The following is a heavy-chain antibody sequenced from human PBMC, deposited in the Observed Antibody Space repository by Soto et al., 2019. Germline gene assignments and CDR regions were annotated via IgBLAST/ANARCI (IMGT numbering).Heavy chain of an antibody. Sequence: GGSLRLSCAASGFTFSSYDMHWVRQATGKGLEWVSAIGTAGDTYYPGSVKGRFTISRENAKNSLYLQMNSLRAEDTAVYYCARAPGGVAAMVFDYWGQGTLVTVSS. CDR1: GFTFSSYD. D-gene: IGHD5-18*01. J-gene: IGHJ4*02. V-gene: IGHV3-13*01. CDR2: IGTAGDT. CDR3: ARAPGGVAAMVFDY.